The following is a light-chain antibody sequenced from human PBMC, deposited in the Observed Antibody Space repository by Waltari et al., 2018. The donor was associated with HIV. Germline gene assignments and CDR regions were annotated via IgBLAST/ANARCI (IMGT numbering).Light chain of an antibody. CDR2: KAS. CDR1: QSLSSW. CDR3: QQYNSYAIT. Sequence: DIQMTQSSSTLSASVGDRVTITCRASQSLSSWLAWYQHKAGQPPKLLIYKASSLESGVPSRFSGSGSGTEFTLTISSLQPDDFATYYCQQYNSYAITFGQGTRLEIK. J-gene: IGKJ5*01. V-gene: IGKV1-5*03.